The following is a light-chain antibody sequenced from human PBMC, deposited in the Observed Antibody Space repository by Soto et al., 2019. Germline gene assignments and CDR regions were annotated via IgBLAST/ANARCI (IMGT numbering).Light chain of an antibody. J-gene: IGKJ4*01. CDR3: QQFNSYPL. Sequence: AIRLTQSPSSLSASVGDRVTITCRASQGISSALAWYQQKPGKAPKLLIYDASSLESGVPSRFSGSGSGTDFTLTISSLQPEDFATYYCQQFNSYPLFGGGTKVDIK. CDR1: QGISSA. CDR2: DAS. V-gene: IGKV1-13*02.